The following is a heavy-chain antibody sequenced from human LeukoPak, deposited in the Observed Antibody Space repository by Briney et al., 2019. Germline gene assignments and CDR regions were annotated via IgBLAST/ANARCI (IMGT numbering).Heavy chain of an antibody. D-gene: IGHD5-12*01. CDR3: ARIVATTLSYYMDV. CDR1: GGSFSGYY. V-gene: IGHV4-34*01. Sequence: SETLSLTCAVYGGSFSGYYWSWIRQPPGKGLEWIGEINHSGSTNYNPSLKSRVTISVDTSKNQFSLKLSSVTAADTAVYYCARIVATTLSYYMDVWGKGTTVTISS. J-gene: IGHJ6*03. CDR2: INHSGST.